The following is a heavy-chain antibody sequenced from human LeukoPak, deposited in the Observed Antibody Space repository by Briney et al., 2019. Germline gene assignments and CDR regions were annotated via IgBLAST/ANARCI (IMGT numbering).Heavy chain of an antibody. Sequence: GGSLRLSCAASGFTFDDYAMHWVRQAPGKGLEWVSVISWNSGSIGYADSVKGRFTISRDNAKNSLYLQMNSLRAEDTAVYYCAKDQFRGIAVECYFDYWGQGTLVTVSS. J-gene: IGHJ4*02. D-gene: IGHD6-19*01. CDR1: GFTFDDYA. CDR2: ISWNSGSI. V-gene: IGHV3-9*01. CDR3: AKDQFRGIAVECYFDY.